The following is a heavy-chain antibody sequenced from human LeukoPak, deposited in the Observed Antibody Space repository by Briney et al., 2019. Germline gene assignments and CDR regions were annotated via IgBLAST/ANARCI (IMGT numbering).Heavy chain of an antibody. Sequence: GESLRLSCAASGFPFSASAMTWVHQAPGKGLEWVSHILSTGTTYYADSVRGRFTISRDNSKNTLYLLMTSLRADDTAVYYCATVKYDYGDPVGWFDPWGQGTLVTVSS. D-gene: IGHD4-17*01. CDR2: ILSTGTT. CDR3: ATVKYDYGDPVGWFDP. CDR1: GFPFSASA. J-gene: IGHJ5*02. V-gene: IGHV3-23*01.